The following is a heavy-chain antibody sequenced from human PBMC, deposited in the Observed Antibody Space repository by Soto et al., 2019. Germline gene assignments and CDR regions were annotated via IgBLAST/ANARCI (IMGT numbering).Heavy chain of an antibody. CDR1: GGSISSSSYY. V-gene: IGHV4-39*01. Sequence: SETLSLTCTVSGGSISSSSYYWGWIRQPPGKGLEWIGSIYYSGSTYYNPSLKSRVTMSVDTSKNQFSLKLSSVTAADTAVYYCASRRVGYYDSSGYYLNWFDPWGQGTLVTVSS. D-gene: IGHD3-22*01. CDR2: IYYSGST. J-gene: IGHJ5*02. CDR3: ASRRVGYYDSSGYYLNWFDP.